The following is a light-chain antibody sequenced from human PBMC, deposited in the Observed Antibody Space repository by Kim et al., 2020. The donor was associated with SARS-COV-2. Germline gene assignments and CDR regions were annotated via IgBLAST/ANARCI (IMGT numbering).Light chain of an antibody. J-gene: IGLJ2*01. CDR1: SSDVGSYNL. V-gene: IGLV2-23*02. CDR3: CSYAGLGVV. Sequence: QSVLTQPASVSGSPGQSITISCTGTSSDVGSYNLVSWYQQHPGKAPKLMIYEVSKRPSGVSNRFSGSKSGNTASLTISGLQAEDEADYYCCSYAGLGVVFGGGTQLTVL. CDR2: EVS.